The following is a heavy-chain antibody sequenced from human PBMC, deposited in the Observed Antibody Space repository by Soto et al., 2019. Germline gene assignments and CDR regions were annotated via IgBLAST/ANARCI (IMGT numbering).Heavy chain of an antibody. CDR3: AREEGTELDF. V-gene: IGHV1-2*02. D-gene: IGHD1-7*01. CDR1: GYTFTDAY. CDR2: INPKNGGT. Sequence: QVRLVQSGAEVKKPGASVKVTCKPSGYTFTDAYIHWVRQAPGQGLEWLGWINPKNGGTNYAQKFQARVTMTRDTSSSTAFMELSSLNSNDTAVYYCAREEGTELDFWGQGTLVTVSS. J-gene: IGHJ4*02.